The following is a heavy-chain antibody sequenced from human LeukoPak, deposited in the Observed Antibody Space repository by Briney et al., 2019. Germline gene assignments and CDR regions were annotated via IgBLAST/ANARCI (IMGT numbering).Heavy chain of an antibody. D-gene: IGHD3-10*01. Sequence: GGSLRLSCAASGFTVSSNYMSWVRQAPGKGLEWVSVIYSGGSTYYADSVKGRFTISRDNSKNTLYLQMNSLRAEDTAVYYCARHPWFGELSWFDPWGQGTLVTVSS. CDR1: GFTVSSNY. CDR3: ARHPWFGELSWFDP. J-gene: IGHJ5*02. V-gene: IGHV3-66*04. CDR2: IYSGGST.